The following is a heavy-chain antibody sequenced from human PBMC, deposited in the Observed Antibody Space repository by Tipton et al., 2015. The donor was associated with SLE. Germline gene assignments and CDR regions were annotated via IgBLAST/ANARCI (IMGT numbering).Heavy chain of an antibody. CDR3: AREVLATLDAFDI. CDR1: GFTFSSYS. D-gene: IGHD5-12*01. CDR2: ISSSSSYI. J-gene: IGHJ3*02. Sequence: SLRLSCAASGFTFSSYSMNWVRQAPGKGLEWVSSISSSSSYIYYADSVKGRFTISRDNAKNSLYLQMNSLRAEDTAVYYCAREVLATLDAFDIWGQGTMVTVSS. V-gene: IGHV3-21*01.